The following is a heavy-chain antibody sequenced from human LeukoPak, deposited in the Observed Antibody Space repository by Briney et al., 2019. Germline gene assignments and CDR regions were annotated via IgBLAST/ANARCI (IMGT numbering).Heavy chain of an antibody. CDR1: GFTFSNYW. J-gene: IGHJ4*02. D-gene: IGHD6-13*01. CDR2: IKEDGSEK. V-gene: IGHV3-7*01. Sequence: GGSLSLSCAASGFTFSNYWVSWVRQAPGKGLEWVANIKEDGSEKYYVDSVKGRFTISRDNARNSLYLQMNSLRAEDTAVYYCASGRQLGYWGQGTLVTVSS. CDR3: ASGRQLGY.